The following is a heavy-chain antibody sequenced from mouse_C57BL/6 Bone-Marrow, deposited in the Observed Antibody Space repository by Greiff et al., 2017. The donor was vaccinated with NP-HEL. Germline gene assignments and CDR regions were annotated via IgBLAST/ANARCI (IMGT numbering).Heavy chain of an antibody. V-gene: IGHV1-26*01. CDR3: AREGGCGAY. Sequence: EVQLQQSGPELVKPGASVKISCKASGYTFTDYYMNWVKQSHGKSLEWIGDINPNNGGTSYNQKFKGKATLTVDKSSSTAYMELRSLTSEDSAVYYCAREGGCGAYWGQGTLVTVSA. CDR2: INPNNGGT. CDR1: GYTFTDYY. J-gene: IGHJ3*01.